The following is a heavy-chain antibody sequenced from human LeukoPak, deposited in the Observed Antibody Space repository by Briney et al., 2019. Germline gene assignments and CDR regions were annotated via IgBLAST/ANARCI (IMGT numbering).Heavy chain of an antibody. CDR3: AKSNGYGLIDI. Sequence: SSETLSLTCTVSGGSINSYYWGWIRQPPGKGLEWIGNIFYSGMTKYNPSLKSRVTISLDTSRNQFSLKLNSVTAADTAVYYCAKSNGYGLIDIWGQGTMVTVSS. CDR1: GGSINSYY. CDR2: IFYSGMT. D-gene: IGHD3-10*01. V-gene: IGHV4-59*12. J-gene: IGHJ3*02.